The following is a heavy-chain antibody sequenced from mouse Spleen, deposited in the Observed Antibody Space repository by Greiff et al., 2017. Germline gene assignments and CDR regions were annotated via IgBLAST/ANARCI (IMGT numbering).Heavy chain of an antibody. CDR2: ISNLAYSI. D-gene: IGHD1-1*01. J-gene: IGHJ4*01. CDR3: ARQDYGSTYGGGAMDY. CDR1: GFTFSDYG. V-gene: IGHV5-15*01. Sequence: EVKLMESGGGLVKPGGSLKLSCAASGFTFSDYGMAWVRQAPGKGPEWVAFISNLAYSIYYADTVTGRFTISRENAKNTLYLEMSSLRSEDTAMYYCARQDYGSTYGGGAMDYWGQGTSVTVSS.